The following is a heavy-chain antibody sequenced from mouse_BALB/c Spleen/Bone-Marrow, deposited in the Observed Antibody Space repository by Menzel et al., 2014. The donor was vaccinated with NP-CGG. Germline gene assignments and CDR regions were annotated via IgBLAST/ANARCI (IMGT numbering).Heavy chain of an antibody. D-gene: IGHD2-3*01. CDR2: INPSTGYT. V-gene: IGHV1-7*01. CDR3: ARHGYYGFAY. Sequence: VQVVESGAELAKPGASVKMSCKASGYTFTSYWMHWVRQRPGQGLEWIGYINPSTGYTEYNQKFKDKATLTADKSSSTAYMQLSSLTSEDSAVYYCARHGYYGFAYWGQGTLVTVSA. J-gene: IGHJ3*01. CDR1: GYTFTSYW.